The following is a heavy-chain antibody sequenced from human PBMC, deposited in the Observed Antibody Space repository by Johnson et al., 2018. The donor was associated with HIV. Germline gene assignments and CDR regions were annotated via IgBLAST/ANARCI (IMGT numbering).Heavy chain of an antibody. J-gene: IGHJ3*02. Sequence: VQLVESGGGVVQPGRSLRLSCAASGFTFSAYAMHWVRQAPGQGLEWVAIILYDGSNKYYADSVKGRFTISRDNSKNTLSLQLNSLRAEDTAVYYCAKSPLRWEHPEGFDMWGQGTMVTVSS. D-gene: IGHD1-26*01. V-gene: IGHV3-33*06. CDR3: AKSPLRWEHPEGFDM. CDR1: GFTFSAYA. CDR2: ILYDGSNK.